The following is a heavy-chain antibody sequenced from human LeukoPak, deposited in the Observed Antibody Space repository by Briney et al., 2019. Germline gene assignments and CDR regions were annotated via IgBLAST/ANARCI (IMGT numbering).Heavy chain of an antibody. V-gene: IGHV3-23*01. CDR1: GSTFSSYA. D-gene: IGHD2-15*01. Sequence: PWGSLRLSRTASGSTFSSYAMSWVRQAPGQGLEYVSTISAGGGSTFYAVSMKSRSAISRDNSRNTVYLQMNSLRVEDTAVYYCARGGGFDTWGQGTLVTVSS. J-gene: IGHJ5*02. CDR2: ISAGGGST. CDR3: ARGGGFDT.